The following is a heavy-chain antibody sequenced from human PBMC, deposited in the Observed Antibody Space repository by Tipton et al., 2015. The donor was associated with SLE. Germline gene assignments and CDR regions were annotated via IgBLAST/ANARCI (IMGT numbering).Heavy chain of an antibody. Sequence: TLSLTCAVSGFSISSGSYWAWIRQPPGKGLEWIGTIYHTGTTYYKPSLNSRVTMSVDTSKNQFSLNLSSVTAADTAVYFCARLSLGDEYFFDYWGRGTPVIVSS. CDR2: IYHTGTT. J-gene: IGHJ4*02. D-gene: IGHD3-10*01. V-gene: IGHV4-38-2*01. CDR3: ARLSLGDEYFFDY. CDR1: GFSISSGSY.